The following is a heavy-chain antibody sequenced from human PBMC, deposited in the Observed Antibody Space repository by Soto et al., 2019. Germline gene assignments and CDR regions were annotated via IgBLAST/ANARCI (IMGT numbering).Heavy chain of an antibody. V-gene: IGHV1-46*03. J-gene: IGHJ3*02. CDR1: GYTFTSYY. Sequence: ASVKVSCKASGYTFTSYYMHWVRQAPGQGLEWMGIINPSGGSTSYAQKFRGRVTMTRDTSTSTVYMELSSLRSEDTAVYYCASYGTNGVGSTDALDIWGQGKMVTVSS. CDR3: ASYGTNGVGSTDALDI. D-gene: IGHD2-8*01. CDR2: INPSGGST.